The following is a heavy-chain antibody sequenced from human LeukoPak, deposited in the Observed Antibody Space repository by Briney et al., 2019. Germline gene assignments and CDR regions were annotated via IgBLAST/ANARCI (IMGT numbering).Heavy chain of an antibody. D-gene: IGHD3-22*01. CDR1: GFTFSSYS. J-gene: IGHJ3*02. V-gene: IGHV3-21*04. CDR2: ISSSSSYI. Sequence: PGGSLRLSCAASGFTFSSYSMNWVRQAPGKGLEWVSSISSSSSYIYYADSVKGRFTISRDNAKNSLYLQMNSLRAEDTAVYYCAKEGSGYYWDAFDIWGQGTMVTVSS. CDR3: AKEGSGYYWDAFDI.